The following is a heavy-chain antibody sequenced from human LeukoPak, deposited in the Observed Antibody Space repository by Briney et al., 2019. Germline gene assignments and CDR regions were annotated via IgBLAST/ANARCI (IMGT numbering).Heavy chain of an antibody. CDR1: GGSISSYY. CDR2: IYYSGST. Sequence: SETLSLTCTVSGGSISSYYWNWIRQPPGKGLEWIGYIYYSGSTNYNPSLKSRVTISVETSKNEFSLKLRSVTAADTAVYYCARVAGYRIEDYFDYWGQGTLVTVSS. CDR3: ARVAGYRIEDYFDY. J-gene: IGHJ4*02. V-gene: IGHV4-59*01. D-gene: IGHD6-13*01.